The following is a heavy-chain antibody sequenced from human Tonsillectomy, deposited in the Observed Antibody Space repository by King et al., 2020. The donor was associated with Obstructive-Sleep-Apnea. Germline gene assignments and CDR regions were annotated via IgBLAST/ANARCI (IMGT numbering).Heavy chain of an antibody. CDR2: IHYSGGT. J-gene: IGHJ4*02. D-gene: IGHD6-13*01. CDR3: ARYSGIATAGFVDY. V-gene: IGHV4-59*01. CDR1: GGSNSSNY. Sequence: QLQESGPGLVKPSETLSLTCTVSGGSNSSNYQWSWIRQPPGKGMEWIGYIHYSGGTEYNPSLRSRVTISVATSKNQFSLRLRSVTAADTAVYDCARYSGIATAGFVDYWGQGTLVTVSS.